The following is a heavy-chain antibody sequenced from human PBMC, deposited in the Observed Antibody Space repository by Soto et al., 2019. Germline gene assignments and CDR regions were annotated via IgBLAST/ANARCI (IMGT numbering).Heavy chain of an antibody. J-gene: IGHJ6*02. CDR3: ARTFDYYGRNV. Sequence: XRTLRRPCAVSGYSIASGYYWAWIRQSPGKGLEWIGSIYHAGSFYYNPSLNSRVAVSLDTCKNHFSLKLSSVTAADTAVYSCARTFDYYGRNVWGQGTTVT. CDR1: GYSIASGYY. V-gene: IGHV4-38-2*01. CDR2: IYHAGSF.